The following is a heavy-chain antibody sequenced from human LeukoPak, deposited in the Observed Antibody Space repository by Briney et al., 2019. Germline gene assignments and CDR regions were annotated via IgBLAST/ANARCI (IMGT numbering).Heavy chain of an antibody. CDR1: GGSISSGNYY. J-gene: IGHJ1*01. CDR3: ARGAAVAGKVLGTPRKYFQH. D-gene: IGHD6-19*01. CDR2: IYTSGST. V-gene: IGHV4-61*02. Sequence: PSETLSLTCAVSGGSISSGNYYWSWIRKPAGKGLEWIGRIYTSGSTNYNPSLKSRVTISVDTSKNQFPLKLSSVTAADTAVYYCARGAAVAGKVLGTPRKYFQHWGQGTLVTVSS.